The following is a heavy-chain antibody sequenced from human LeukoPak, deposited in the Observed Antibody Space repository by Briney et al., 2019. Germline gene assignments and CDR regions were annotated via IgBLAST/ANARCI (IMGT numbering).Heavy chain of an antibody. D-gene: IGHD5-12*01. CDR1: GYSFSTYW. CDR3: ARRGYSAYDPDY. V-gene: IGHV5-51*01. CDR2: LYPGDSVT. Sequence: GESLKISCRGSGYSFSTYWVVWVRQMPGKGLEWMGCLYPGDSVTRYSPSFQGQVTLSADKSISTAYLQWSSLKASDTAIYYCARRGYSAYDPDYWGQGTLVTVSS. J-gene: IGHJ4*02.